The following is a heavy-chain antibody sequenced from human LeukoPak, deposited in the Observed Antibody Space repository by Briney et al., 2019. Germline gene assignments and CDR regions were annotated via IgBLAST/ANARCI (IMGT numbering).Heavy chain of an antibody. V-gene: IGHV6-1*01. J-gene: IGHJ2*01. CDR3: ARDFSPTLTVAGTPTSWYFDL. CDR1: GDSVSSNSAA. CDR2: TYYRSKWYN. D-gene: IGHD6-19*01. Sequence: SQTLSLTCAISGDSVSSNSAAWNWIRQSPSRGLEWLGRTYYRSKWYNDYAVSVKSRITINPGTSKNQFSLQLNSVTPEDTAVYYCARDFSPTLTVAGTPTSWYFDLWGRGTQVTVSS.